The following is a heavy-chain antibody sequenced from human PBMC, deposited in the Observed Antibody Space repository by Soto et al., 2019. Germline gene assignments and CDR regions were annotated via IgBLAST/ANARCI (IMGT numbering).Heavy chain of an antibody. V-gene: IGHV4-39*01. CDR1: GDSSFRIYQ. Sequence: SETLSLTCAVCGDSSFRIYQWAWIRQPPGRSLEWIASIYYSGSTYYNPSLKSRVTISVDTSKNQFSLKLSSVTAADTAVYYCARQSGSGTTGWFDPWGQGTLVTVSS. D-gene: IGHD1-1*01. CDR2: IYYSGST. CDR3: ARQSGSGTTGWFDP. J-gene: IGHJ5*02.